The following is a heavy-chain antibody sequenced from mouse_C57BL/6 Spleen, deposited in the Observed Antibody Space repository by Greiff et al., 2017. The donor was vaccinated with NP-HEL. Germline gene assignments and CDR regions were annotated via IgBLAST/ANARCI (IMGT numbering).Heavy chain of an antibody. Sequence: QVQLKQPGAELVRPGSSVKLSCKASGYTFTSYWMHWVKQRPIQGLEWIGNIDPSDSETHYNQKFKDKATLTVDKSSSTAYMQLSSLTSEDCAVYYCAMDYDYVYWGQGTTLTVSS. CDR2: IDPSDSET. J-gene: IGHJ2*01. D-gene: IGHD2-4*01. V-gene: IGHV1-52*01. CDR1: GYTFTSYW. CDR3: AMDYDYVY.